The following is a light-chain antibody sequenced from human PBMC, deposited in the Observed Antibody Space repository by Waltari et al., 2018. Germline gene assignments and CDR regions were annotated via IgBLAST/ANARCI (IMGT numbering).Light chain of an antibody. CDR3: SSYAGGNDVG. CDR2: GVR. CDR1: STDVGVYNY. V-gene: IGLV2-8*01. J-gene: IGLJ2*01. Sequence: QSALTQPPSASGSPGQSVTISCTGTSTDVGVYNYVSWYQQFPGKPPKLIIYGVRNRPSGVPDRFSGSKSGNTASLTVYGLQAEDEGYYYCSSYAGGNDVGFGGGTKLTVL.